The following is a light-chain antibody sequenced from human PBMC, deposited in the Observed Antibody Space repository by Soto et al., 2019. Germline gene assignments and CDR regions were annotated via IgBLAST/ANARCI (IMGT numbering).Light chain of an antibody. J-gene: IGLJ1*01. CDR2: EVT. V-gene: IGLV2-8*01. Sequence: QSVLTQPPSASGSPGQSVTISRTGTSSDVGGYNFVSWYQQHPGKAPKLMIFEVTKRPSGVPDRFSGSKSGNTASLTVSGLQAEDEADYYCSSFAGRNNLYVFGSGTKVTVL. CDR1: SSDVGGYNF. CDR3: SSFAGRNNLYV.